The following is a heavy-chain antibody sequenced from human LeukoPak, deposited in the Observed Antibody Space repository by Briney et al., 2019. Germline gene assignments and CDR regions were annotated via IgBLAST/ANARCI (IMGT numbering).Heavy chain of an antibody. CDR2: ISGSGGRT. CDR1: GFNFRAYW. V-gene: IGHV3-23*01. CDR3: ARGPTNIAAAGTTDY. D-gene: IGHD6-13*01. Sequence: PGGSLRLSCTTSGFNFRAYWMGWVRQAPGKGLEWVSAISGSGGRTYYADSVKGRFTISRDNSKNTLYLQMKSLRAEDTAVYYCARGPTNIAAAGTTDYWGQGTLVTVSS. J-gene: IGHJ4*02.